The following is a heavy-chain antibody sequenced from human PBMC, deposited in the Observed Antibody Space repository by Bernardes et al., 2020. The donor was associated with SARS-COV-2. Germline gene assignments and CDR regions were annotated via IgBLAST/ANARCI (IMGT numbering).Heavy chain of an antibody. CDR3: ARYDSSASPTSPKVFPLSLCSTQPDGNVVVDY. Sequence: SQTLSLTCAISGDSVSSNSAAWNWIRQSPSRGLEWLGRTYYRSKWYNDYAVSVGSRITINPDTSKNQFSLQLNSVTPEDTAVYYCARYDSSASPTSPKVFPLSLCSTQPDGNVVVDY. CDR2: TYYRSKWYN. D-gene: IGHD3-22*01. J-gene: IGHJ4*01. CDR1: GDSVSSNSAA. V-gene: IGHV6-1*01.